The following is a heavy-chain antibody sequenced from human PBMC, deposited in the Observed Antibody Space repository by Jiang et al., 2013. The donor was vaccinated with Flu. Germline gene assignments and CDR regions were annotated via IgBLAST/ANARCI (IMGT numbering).Heavy chain of an antibody. D-gene: IGHD6-6*01. CDR3: ARPYIDSSSSNEYYYGMDV. CDR1: GGTFSSYA. V-gene: IGHV1-69*01. Sequence: GAEVKKPGSSVKVSCKASGGTFSSYAISWVRQAPGQGLEWMGGIIPIFGTANYAQKFQGRVTITADESTSTAYMELSSLRSEDTAVYYCARPYIDSSSSNEYYYGMDVWGQGTTVTVSS. J-gene: IGHJ6*02. CDR2: IIPIFGTA.